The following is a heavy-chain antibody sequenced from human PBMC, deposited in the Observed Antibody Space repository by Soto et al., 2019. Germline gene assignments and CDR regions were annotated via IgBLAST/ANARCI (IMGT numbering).Heavy chain of an antibody. V-gene: IGHV3-33*01. CDR3: ALIMGWEILLHTDYYGMDV. J-gene: IGHJ6*02. CDR1: GFTFSSYG. CDR2: IWYDGSNK. D-gene: IGHD1-26*01. Sequence: QVQLVESGGGVVQPGRSLRLSCAASGFTFSSYGIHWVRQAPGKRLEWVAVIWYDGSNKYYADSVKGRFTISRDNSKNTLYLQMNSWIAEVTAVYYYALIMGWEILLHTDYYGMDVLGQGTTVTVSS.